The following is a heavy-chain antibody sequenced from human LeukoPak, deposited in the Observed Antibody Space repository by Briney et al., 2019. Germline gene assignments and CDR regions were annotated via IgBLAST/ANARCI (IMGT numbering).Heavy chain of an antibody. Sequence: KSSETLSLTCTVSGGSITSSSYYWGWIRQPPGRGLEWIGSIYYSGTTYYNLSLNSRATISVDTSKNQFSLKLSSVTAADPAVYYCARHGSGYYSYFDYWGQGTLVTVSS. V-gene: IGHV4-39*01. CDR1: GGSITSSSYY. CDR3: ARHGSGYYSYFDY. D-gene: IGHD3-22*01. CDR2: IYYSGTT. J-gene: IGHJ4*02.